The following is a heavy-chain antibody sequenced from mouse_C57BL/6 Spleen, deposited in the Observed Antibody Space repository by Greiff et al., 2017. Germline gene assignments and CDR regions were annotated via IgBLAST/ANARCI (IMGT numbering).Heavy chain of an antibody. D-gene: IGHD2-1*01. CDR3: AGWVLLWDAMDY. V-gene: IGHV1-64*01. Sequence: QVQLQQPGAELVKPGASVKLSCKASGYTFTSYWMHWVKQRPGQGLEWIGMIHPNSGSTNYNEKFKSKATLTVDKSSSTAYMQLCRLTSEDSAVYYCAGWVLLWDAMDYWGQGTSVTVSS. CDR1: GYTFTSYW. J-gene: IGHJ4*01. CDR2: IHPNSGST.